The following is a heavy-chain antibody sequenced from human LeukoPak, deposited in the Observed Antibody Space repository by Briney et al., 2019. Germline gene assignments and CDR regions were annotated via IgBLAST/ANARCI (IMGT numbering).Heavy chain of an antibody. V-gene: IGHV4-34*01. CDR2: INHSGST. D-gene: IGHD6-6*01. Sequence: SETLSLTCAVYGVSFSGYYWSWIRQPPGKGLEWVGEINHSGSTNYNPSLKSRVTISVDTSKNQFSLKLSSVTAADTAVYYCASDSSSGAPGYWGQGTLVTVSS. J-gene: IGHJ4*02. CDR1: GVSFSGYY. CDR3: ASDSSSGAPGY.